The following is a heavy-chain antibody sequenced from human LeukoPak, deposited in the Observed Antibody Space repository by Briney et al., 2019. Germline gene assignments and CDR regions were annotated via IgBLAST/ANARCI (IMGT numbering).Heavy chain of an antibody. CDR2: ISYDGSNK. D-gene: IGHD3/OR15-3a*01. J-gene: IGHJ4*02. V-gene: IGHV3-30-3*01. Sequence: GGSLRLSCAASGFTFSSYAMHWVRQAPGKGLEWVAVISYDGSNKYYADSVKGRFTISRDNSKNTLYLQMNSLRAEDTAVYYCARELAGTFDYWGQGTLVTVSS. CDR1: GFTFSSYA. CDR3: ARELAGTFDY.